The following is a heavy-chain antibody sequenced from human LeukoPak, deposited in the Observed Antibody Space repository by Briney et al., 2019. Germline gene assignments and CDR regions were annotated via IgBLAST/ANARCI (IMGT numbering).Heavy chain of an antibody. J-gene: IGHJ4*02. CDR2: INPKSGGT. CDR3: TRMLVGQYGSGMGY. Sequence: ASVKVSCKASGYTFTDYYLHWVRQAPGQGLEWMGRINPKSGGTNYAQKFQGRVTMTRDTSISTAYMELSNLRSDDTAVYYCTRMLVGQYGSGMGYWGQGTLVTVSS. D-gene: IGHD6-19*01. V-gene: IGHV1-2*06. CDR1: GYTFTDYY.